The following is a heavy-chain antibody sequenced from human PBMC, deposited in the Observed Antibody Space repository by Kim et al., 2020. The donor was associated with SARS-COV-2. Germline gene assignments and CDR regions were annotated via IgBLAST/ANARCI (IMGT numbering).Heavy chain of an antibody. J-gene: IGHJ6*02. D-gene: IGHD3-10*01. Sequence: YNPSLTSRVTISVDTSKNQFSRKLSSVTAADTAVYYCAAVRGVIRYGMDVWGQGTTVTVSS. V-gene: IGHV4-34*01. CDR3: AAVRGVIRYGMDV.